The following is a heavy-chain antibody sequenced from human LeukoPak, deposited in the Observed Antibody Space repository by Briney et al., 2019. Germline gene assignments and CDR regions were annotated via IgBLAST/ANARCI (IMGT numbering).Heavy chain of an antibody. J-gene: IGHJ4*02. CDR2: TNPNSGGT. D-gene: IGHD2-15*01. CDR1: GYTFTGYY. V-gene: IGHV1-2*02. Sequence: GASVKVSCKASGYTFTGYYMHWVRQAPGQGLEWMGWTNPNSGGTNYAQKFQGRVTMTRDTSISTAYMELSRLRSDDTAVYYCARLGYCSGGSCSDYWGQGTLVTVSS. CDR3: ARLGYCSGGSCSDY.